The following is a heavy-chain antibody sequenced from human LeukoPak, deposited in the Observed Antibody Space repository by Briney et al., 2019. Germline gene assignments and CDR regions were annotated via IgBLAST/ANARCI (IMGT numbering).Heavy chain of an antibody. CDR1: GFTFSSYG. J-gene: IGHJ4*02. Sequence: GGSLRLSCAASGFTFSSYGMHWVRQAPGKGLEWVAVIWYDGSNKYYADSVKGRFTISRDNSKNTLYLQMNSLRAEDTAVYYCAKDEYDSSGSYFDYWGQGTLVTVSS. CDR3: AKDEYDSSGSYFDY. V-gene: IGHV3-33*06. CDR2: IWYDGSNK. D-gene: IGHD3-22*01.